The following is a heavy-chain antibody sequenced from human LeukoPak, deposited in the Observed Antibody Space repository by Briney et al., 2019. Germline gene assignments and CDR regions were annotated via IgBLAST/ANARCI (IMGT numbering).Heavy chain of an antibody. D-gene: IGHD4-17*01. V-gene: IGHV4-59*01. CDR2: IYYSGST. J-gene: IGHJ5*02. Sequence: SETLSLTCTVSGGSISTYYWTWIRQPPGKGLEWIGYIYYSGSTKYNPSLKSRVTISVDTSKNQFSLKLSSVTAADTAVYYCARGGTTVTPGLLWFDPWGQGTLVTVSS. CDR1: GGSISTYY. CDR3: ARGGTTVTPGLLWFDP.